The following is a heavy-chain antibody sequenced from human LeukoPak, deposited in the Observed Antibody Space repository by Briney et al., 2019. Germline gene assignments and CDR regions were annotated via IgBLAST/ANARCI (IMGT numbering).Heavy chain of an antibody. V-gene: IGHV4-34*01. J-gene: IGHJ6*03. CDR3: ARGRYCSSTSCPVRYYYYYYMDV. Sequence: GSLRLSCAASGFTFSSYSMNWVRQAPGKGLEWIGEINHSGSTNYNPSLKSRVTISVDTSKNQFSLKLSSVTAADTAVYYCARGRYCSSTSCPVRYYYYYYMDVWGKGTTVTVSS. CDR2: INHSGST. D-gene: IGHD2-2*01. CDR1: GFTFSSYS.